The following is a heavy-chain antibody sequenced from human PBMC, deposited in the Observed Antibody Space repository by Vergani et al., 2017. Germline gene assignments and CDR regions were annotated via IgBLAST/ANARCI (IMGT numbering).Heavy chain of an antibody. CDR1: GFTFSRYG. Sequence: QVQLVESGGGVVQPGRSLRLSCAASGFTFSRYGMHWVRQAPGKGLEWVAVISYDGSNKYYADSVEGRFTISRDNSKNTLYLQMNSLRAEDTAVYYCANVAPDYYGMDVWGQGTTVTVSS. D-gene: IGHD5-12*01. CDR2: ISYDGSNK. CDR3: ANVAPDYYGMDV. V-gene: IGHV3-30*18. J-gene: IGHJ6*02.